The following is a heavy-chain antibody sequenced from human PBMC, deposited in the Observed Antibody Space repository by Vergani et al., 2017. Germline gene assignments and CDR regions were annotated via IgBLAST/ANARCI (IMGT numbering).Heavy chain of an antibody. J-gene: IGHJ6*02. CDR3: ARGWDIVLMVYAIGPLDV. Sequence: VQLVQSGAEVKKPGSSVKVSCKASGGTFSSYTISWVRQAPGKGLEWVSAISGSGGSTYYADSVKGRFTISRDNSKNTLYLQMNSLRAEDTAVYYCARGWDIVLMVYAIGPLDVWGQGTTVTVSS. V-gene: IGHV3-23*04. D-gene: IGHD2-8*01. CDR1: GGTFSSYT. CDR2: ISGSGGST.